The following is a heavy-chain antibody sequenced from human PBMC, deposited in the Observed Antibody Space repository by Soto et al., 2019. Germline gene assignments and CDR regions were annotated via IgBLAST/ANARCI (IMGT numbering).Heavy chain of an antibody. V-gene: IGHV3-74*01. Sequence: GGSLRLSCAASGFTFSNYWINWVRQAPGQGLVWVARINSDDIERTSYAASVKGRFTISRDNAKNTVYLEMNSLRVEDSAVYYCARGATADTFSCMDAWGQRTLVTVSS. CDR3: ARGATADTFSCMDA. D-gene: IGHD6-13*01. J-gene: IGHJ5*02. CDR2: INSDDIERT. CDR1: GFTFSNYW.